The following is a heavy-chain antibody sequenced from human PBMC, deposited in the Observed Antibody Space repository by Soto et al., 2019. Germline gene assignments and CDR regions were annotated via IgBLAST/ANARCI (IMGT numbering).Heavy chain of an antibody. D-gene: IGHD6-13*01. J-gene: IGHJ6*02. CDR3: ARVPGYSSPYYGMDV. Sequence: NTSETLSLTCTVSRGSISSGDYYWSWIRQPPGKGLEWIGYIYYSGSTYYNPSLKSRVTISVDTSKNQFSLKLSSVTAADTAVYYCARVPGYSSPYYGMDVWGQGTTVTVSS. CDR1: RGSISSGDYY. V-gene: IGHV4-30-4*01. CDR2: IYYSGST.